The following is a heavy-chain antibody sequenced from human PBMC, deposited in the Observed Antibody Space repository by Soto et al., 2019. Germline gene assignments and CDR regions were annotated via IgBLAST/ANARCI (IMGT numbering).Heavy chain of an antibody. CDR2: ISYDGSNK. J-gene: IGHJ6*02. V-gene: IGHV3-30-3*01. D-gene: IGHD6-19*01. CDR3: ARELYSSGWYQTAYYSFYGMDV. Sequence: GGSLRLSCAASGFTFSSYAMHWVRQAPGKWLEWVAVISYDGSNKYYADSVKGRFTISRDNSKNTLYLQMNSLRAEDTAVYYCARELYSSGWYQTAYYSFYGMDVWSQGXTVTV. CDR1: GFTFSSYA.